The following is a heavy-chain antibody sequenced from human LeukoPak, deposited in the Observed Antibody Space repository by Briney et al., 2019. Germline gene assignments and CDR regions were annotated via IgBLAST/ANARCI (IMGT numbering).Heavy chain of an antibody. V-gene: IGHV4-30-4*01. Sequence: SQTLSLTCTVSGGSISSGDYYWSRIRQPPGTGLEWIGYIYYSGSTYYNPSLKSRVTISVDTSKNQFSLKLSSVTAADTAVYYCARDHGYYYDSSGSIDYWGQGTLVTVSS. CDR3: ARDHGYYYDSSGSIDY. D-gene: IGHD3-22*01. J-gene: IGHJ4*02. CDR2: IYYSGST. CDR1: GGSISSGDYY.